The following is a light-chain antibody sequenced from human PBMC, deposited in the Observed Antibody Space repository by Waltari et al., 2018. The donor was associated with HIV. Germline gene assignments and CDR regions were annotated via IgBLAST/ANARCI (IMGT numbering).Light chain of an antibody. Sequence: QSVLTQPPSASGAPGQRVTMSCSVSSSNIGGNYVYWYQHLPGSAPKLLISRNNNRPSGVPDRFSGSKSGTSASLAISGLRSEDEADYYCAAWDDSLSGVLFGGGTKLTVL. CDR2: RNN. CDR3: AAWDDSLSGVL. J-gene: IGLJ3*02. CDR1: SSNIGGNY. V-gene: IGLV1-47*01.